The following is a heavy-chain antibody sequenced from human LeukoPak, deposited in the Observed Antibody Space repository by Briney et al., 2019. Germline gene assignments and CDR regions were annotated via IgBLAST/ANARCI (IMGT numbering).Heavy chain of an antibody. CDR3: ARTYGDYGGWFDP. CDR2: IYYSGNT. D-gene: IGHD4-17*01. CDR1: GGSISSGGYY. V-gene: IGHV4-31*03. Sequence: LSLTCTVSGGSISSGGYYWSWIRQHPGKGLEWIGYIYYSGNTYYNPSLKSRVTISVDTSKNQFSLKLSSVTAADTAVYYCARTYGDYGGWFDPWGQGTLVTVSS. J-gene: IGHJ5*02.